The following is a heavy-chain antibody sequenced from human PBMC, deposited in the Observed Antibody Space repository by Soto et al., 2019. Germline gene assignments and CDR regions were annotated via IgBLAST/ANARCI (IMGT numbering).Heavy chain of an antibody. CDR1: GFTFSSYA. Sequence: EVQLLESGGGLVQPGGSLRLSCAASGFTFSSYAMSWVRQAPGKGLEWVSAISGSGGSTYYADSVKGRFTISRDNSKNTLYLQMNSLRAEDTAVYYCAKTSLYSTYYDILTGYGNMDVWGQGTTVTVSS. J-gene: IGHJ6*02. CDR3: AKTSLYSTYYDILTGYGNMDV. D-gene: IGHD3-9*01. CDR2: ISGSGGST. V-gene: IGHV3-23*01.